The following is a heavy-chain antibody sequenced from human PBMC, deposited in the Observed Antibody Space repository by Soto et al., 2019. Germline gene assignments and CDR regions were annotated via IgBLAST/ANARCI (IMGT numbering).Heavy chain of an antibody. Sequence: SVKVSCKASGYTFTRYVIHGGRQAPGQRLEWMGWINAGNGNTKYSQKFQGRVTFTGDTYASTAYMELSSLRSEDTSVYYCARWLSWSLDYWGQGTLVTVSS. CDR2: INAGNGNT. CDR1: GYTFTRYV. D-gene: IGHD5-12*01. V-gene: IGHV1-3*01. J-gene: IGHJ4*02. CDR3: ARWLSWSLDY.